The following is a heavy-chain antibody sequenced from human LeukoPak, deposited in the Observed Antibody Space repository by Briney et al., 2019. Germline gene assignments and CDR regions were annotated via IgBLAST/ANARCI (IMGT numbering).Heavy chain of an antibody. CDR3: ARDLGYSGTFLAFDM. CDR1: GDSVSSNSAA. J-gene: IGHJ3*02. Sequence: SQTLSLTCAISGDSVSSNSAAWNWIRQSPSRGLEWLGRTYYRSKYYNDYAVSVKSRITINADTSKNQFSLQMSSVTPEDTAVYYCARDLGYSGTFLAFDMWGQGTTVAVSS. CDR2: TYYRSKYYN. V-gene: IGHV6-1*01. D-gene: IGHD6-13*01.